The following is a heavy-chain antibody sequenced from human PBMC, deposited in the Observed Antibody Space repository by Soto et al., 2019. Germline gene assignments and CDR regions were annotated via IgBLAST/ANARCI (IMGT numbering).Heavy chain of an antibody. Sequence: QVQLQESGPGLVKPSQTLSLTCTVSGGSISSGGYYWSWIRQHPEKGLEWIGYIYYNGSTYYNPSFKSRVTISVDTSKNQFSLKLSSVTAADTAVYYCARDRMGATSGTYYFDYWGQGTLVTVSS. V-gene: IGHV4-31*03. CDR1: GGSISSGGYY. CDR3: ARDRMGATSGTYYFDY. J-gene: IGHJ4*02. D-gene: IGHD1-26*01. CDR2: IYYNGST.